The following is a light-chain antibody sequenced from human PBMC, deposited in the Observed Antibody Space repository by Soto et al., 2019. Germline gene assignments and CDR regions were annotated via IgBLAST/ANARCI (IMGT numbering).Light chain of an antibody. CDR3: QQSYSTPQT. V-gene: IGKV1-5*01. J-gene: IGKJ1*01. CDR2: DAS. Sequence: DIQMTQSPSTLSASVGDRVTITCRASQSISSWLAWYQQKPGKAPKLLIYDASSLESGVPSRFSGSGSGTEFTLTINSLQADDFATYYCQQSYSTPQTLGQGTKVDI. CDR1: QSISSW.